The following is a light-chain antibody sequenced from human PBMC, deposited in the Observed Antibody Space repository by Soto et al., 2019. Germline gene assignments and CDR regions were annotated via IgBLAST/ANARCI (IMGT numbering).Light chain of an antibody. CDR2: SND. Sequence: QSVLTQPPSASGTPGQRVTISCSGSSSDIGRNNLNWYQQLPGTAPELLIYSNDRRPSGVPDRFSGSKSGTSASLAISGLQSEDEDDYYCAAWDDSLNGPVFGGGTKLTVL. CDR3: AAWDDSLNGPV. J-gene: IGLJ2*01. CDR1: SSDIGRNN. V-gene: IGLV1-44*01.